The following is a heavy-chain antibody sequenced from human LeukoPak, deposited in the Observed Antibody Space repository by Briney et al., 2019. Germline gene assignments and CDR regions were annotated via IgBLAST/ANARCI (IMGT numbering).Heavy chain of an antibody. J-gene: IGHJ5*02. CDR3: ARGTTHYDILTGYYSNWFDP. Sequence: PSETLSLTCAVYGGSFSGYYWSWIRQPPGKGLEWIGEINHSGSTNYNPSLKSRVTISVDTSKNQFSLKLSPVTAADTAVYYCARGTTHYDILTGYYSNWFDPWGQGTLVTVSS. D-gene: IGHD3-9*01. CDR2: INHSGST. CDR1: GGSFSGYY. V-gene: IGHV4-34*01.